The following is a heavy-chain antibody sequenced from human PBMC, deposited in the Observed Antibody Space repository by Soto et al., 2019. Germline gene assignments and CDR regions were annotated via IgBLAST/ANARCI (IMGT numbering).Heavy chain of an antibody. V-gene: IGHV6-1*01. J-gene: IGHJ4*02. Sequence: PSQTLSLTCVISGNNVSTNSAGWNWIRQSPSRGLEWLGRTDYRSKWNNDYAASVKGRLNVNPDTSKNPFSLHLNSVTPEDTGVYYAARHSWKPPPAFDFWGQGIQVTVSS. CDR1: GNNVSTNSAG. CDR3: ARHSWKPPPAFDF. D-gene: IGHD1-1*01. CDR2: TDYRSKWNN.